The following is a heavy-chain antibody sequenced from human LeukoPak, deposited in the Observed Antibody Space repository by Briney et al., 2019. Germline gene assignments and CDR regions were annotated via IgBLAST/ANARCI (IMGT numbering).Heavy chain of an antibody. Sequence: SHTLSLTCTVSGGSISSGDYYWSWIRQPPGKGLEWIGYIYYSGSTYYNPTLKSRVTISVDTSNNQFSLKLSSVTAADTAVYYCARDLPALVPVYWGQGTLVTVSS. V-gene: IGHV4-30-4*01. J-gene: IGHJ4*02. CDR1: GGSISSGDYY. D-gene: IGHD5-18*01. CDR3: ARDLPALVPVY. CDR2: IYYSGST.